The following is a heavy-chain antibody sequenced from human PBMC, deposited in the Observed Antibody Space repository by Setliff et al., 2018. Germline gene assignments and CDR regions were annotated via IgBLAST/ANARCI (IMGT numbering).Heavy chain of an antibody. CDR2: VSYDSAGST. Sequence: GGSLRLSCAASGFTFSTYAIHWVRQGPGKGLEWVATVSYDSAGSTYYADSVKGRFTISRDNSKNTLYLQMNSLRLEDTAVYYCATDSGSSRLYNFWSGYSPNWGQGTLVTVS. CDR3: ATDSGSSRLYNFWSGYSPN. V-gene: IGHV3-30*01. D-gene: IGHD3-3*01. J-gene: IGHJ4*02. CDR1: GFTFSTYA.